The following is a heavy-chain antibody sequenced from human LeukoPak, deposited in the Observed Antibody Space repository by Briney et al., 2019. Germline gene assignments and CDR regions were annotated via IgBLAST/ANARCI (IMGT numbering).Heavy chain of an antibody. CDR3: AKDLLTRYYDSSGYYGYFDY. CDR2: ISGSGGST. V-gene: IGHV3-23*01. CDR1: GFTFSDYY. Sequence: GGSLRLSCAASGFTFSDYYMSWIRQAPGKGLEWVSGISGSGGSTYYADSVKGRFTISRDNSKNTLYVQMNSLRAEDTAVYYCAKDLLTRYYDSSGYYGYFDYWGQGTLVTVSS. D-gene: IGHD3-22*01. J-gene: IGHJ4*02.